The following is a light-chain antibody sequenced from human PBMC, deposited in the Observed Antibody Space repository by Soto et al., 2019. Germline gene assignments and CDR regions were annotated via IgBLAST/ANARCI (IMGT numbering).Light chain of an antibody. CDR2: EVN. Sequence: QSALTQPAPVSGSPGQSITISCTGTSSDIGGSDFVSWYQQHPGKAPKLVMSEVNNRPSGVSSRFSGSKSGNTASLTISGLQAEDEADYYCCSYTTTNTVVFGGGTKVTVL. V-gene: IGLV2-14*01. CDR1: SSDIGGSDF. CDR3: CSYTTTNTVV. J-gene: IGLJ2*01.